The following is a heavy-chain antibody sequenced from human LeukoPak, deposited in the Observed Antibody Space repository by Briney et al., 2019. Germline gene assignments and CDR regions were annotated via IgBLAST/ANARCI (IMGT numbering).Heavy chain of an antibody. Sequence: GESLKISCKGSGYSFTSYWIGWVRQMPGKGLEWMGIIYSGDSDTRYSPSFQGQVTISADKSISTAYLQWSSLKASDTAIYYCARRTLDYYFDYWGQGTLVTVSS. CDR1: GYSFTSYW. J-gene: IGHJ4*02. CDR3: ARRTLDYYFDY. D-gene: IGHD1-14*01. V-gene: IGHV5-51*01. CDR2: IYSGDSDT.